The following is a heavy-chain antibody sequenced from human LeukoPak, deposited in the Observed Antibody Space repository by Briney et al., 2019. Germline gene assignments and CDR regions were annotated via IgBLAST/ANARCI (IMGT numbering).Heavy chain of an antibody. Sequence: GESLKISCKGSGYSFTNYWIGWVRQMPGKGLEWMGIINPRDSDTRYSPSFQGQVTISADKSISTAYLQWSSLKASDTAMYYCARWGGYCSGGNCYPLYYFDYWGQGTLVTVSS. CDR1: GYSFTNYW. D-gene: IGHD2-15*01. V-gene: IGHV5-51*01. CDR3: ARWGGYCSGGNCYPLYYFDY. CDR2: INPRDSDT. J-gene: IGHJ4*02.